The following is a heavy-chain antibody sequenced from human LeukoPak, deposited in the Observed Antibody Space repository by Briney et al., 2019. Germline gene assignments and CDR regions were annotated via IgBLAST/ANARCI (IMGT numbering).Heavy chain of an antibody. V-gene: IGHV3-20*04. CDR2: INWNAVRV. Sequence: GESLRLSCAASGFTFNNYGMSWVRQAPGKGLEWVSGINWNAVRVGYADSAKGRFTISRDNAKNSLYLQMNSLRAEDTAVYYCARDGYSYGINWFDPWGQGTLITVSS. J-gene: IGHJ5*02. CDR1: GFTFNNYG. D-gene: IGHD5-18*01. CDR3: ARDGYSYGINWFDP.